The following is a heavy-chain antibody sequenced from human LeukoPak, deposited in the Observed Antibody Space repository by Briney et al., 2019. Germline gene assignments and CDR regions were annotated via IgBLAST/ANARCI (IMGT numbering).Heavy chain of an antibody. D-gene: IGHD3-10*01. Sequence: SETLSLTCAVYGGSFSGYYWSWIRQPPGKGLEWIGEINHSGSTNYNPSLKSRVTISVDTSKNQFFLKLSSVTAADTAVYYCARRGGALLWFTTYNWFDPWGQGTLVTVSS. J-gene: IGHJ5*02. V-gene: IGHV4-34*01. CDR3: ARRGGALLWFTTYNWFDP. CDR2: INHSGST. CDR1: GGSFSGYY.